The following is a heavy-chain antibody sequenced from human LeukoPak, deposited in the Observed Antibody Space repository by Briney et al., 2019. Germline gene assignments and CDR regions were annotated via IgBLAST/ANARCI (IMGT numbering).Heavy chain of an antibody. CDR2: INPNSGGT. Sequence: GASVKVSCKASGYTFTNYYMHWVRQAPGQGLEWMGWINPNSGGTNYAQKLQGRVTMTTDTSTSTAYMELRSLRSDDTAVYYCASNRFGGVIASSYFDYWGQGTLVTVSS. V-gene: IGHV1-2*02. D-gene: IGHD3-16*02. J-gene: IGHJ4*02. CDR3: ASNRFGGVIASSYFDY. CDR1: GYTFTNYY.